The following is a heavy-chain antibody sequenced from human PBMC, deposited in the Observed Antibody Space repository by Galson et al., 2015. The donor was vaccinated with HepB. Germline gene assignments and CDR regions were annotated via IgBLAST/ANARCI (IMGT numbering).Heavy chain of an antibody. V-gene: IGHV4-39*01. Sequence: ETLSLTCTVSGGSIYSSEYHWGWIRQPPGKGLEWVGIISYSGNTYYNPSLKSRVTISVDTSKNQFSLKLTSVTAADTAVFYCVRRGGEPKLFDYWGQGTLVTVSS. CDR1: GGSIYSSEYH. CDR3: VRRGGEPKLFDY. J-gene: IGHJ4*02. D-gene: IGHD1-14*01. CDR2: ISYSGNT.